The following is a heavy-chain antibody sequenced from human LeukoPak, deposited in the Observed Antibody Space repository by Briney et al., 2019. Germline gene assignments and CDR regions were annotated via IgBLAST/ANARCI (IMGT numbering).Heavy chain of an antibody. CDR3: ARSYGDYYFSAFDI. V-gene: IGHV4-59*12. CDR2: VYNGGST. D-gene: IGHD4-17*01. Sequence: SETLSLTCTVSGVSISTYYWSWIRQPPGKGLEWIGYVYNGGSTNYNPSLKSRVTTSLDTSKNQFSLKLSSVTAADTAVYYCARSYGDYYFSAFDIWGQGTMVTVSS. J-gene: IGHJ3*02. CDR1: GVSISTYY.